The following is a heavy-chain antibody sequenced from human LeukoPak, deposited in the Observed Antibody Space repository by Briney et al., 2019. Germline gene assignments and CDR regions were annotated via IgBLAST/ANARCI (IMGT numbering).Heavy chain of an antibody. D-gene: IGHD6-13*01. V-gene: IGHV3-21*01. Sequence: GGSLRLSCAASGFTFSSYSMNWVRQAPGKGLEWVSSISSRSSYIYYADSVKGRFTISRDNAKNSLYLQMNSLRAEDTAVYYCARDRGIWAAAGLDYWGQGTLVTVSS. CDR2: ISSRSSYI. CDR1: GFTFSSYS. J-gene: IGHJ4*02. CDR3: ARDRGIWAAAGLDY.